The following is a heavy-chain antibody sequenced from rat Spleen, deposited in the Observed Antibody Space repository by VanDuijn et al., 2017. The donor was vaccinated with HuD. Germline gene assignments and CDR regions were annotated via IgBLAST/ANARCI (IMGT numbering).Heavy chain of an antibody. CDR2: INNAGTT. D-gene: IGHD1-6*01. CDR1: GYSITSSYR. Sequence: EVQLQESGPGLVKPSQSLSLTCSVTGYSITSSYRWNWIRKFPGNKLEWMGYINNAGTTNYNPSLKSRISITRDTSKNQFFLQLNSVTTEDTATYYCARTMYTADYYYVPFAFWGQGTLVTVSS. J-gene: IGHJ3*01. CDR3: ARTMYTADYYYVPFAF. V-gene: IGHV3-3*01.